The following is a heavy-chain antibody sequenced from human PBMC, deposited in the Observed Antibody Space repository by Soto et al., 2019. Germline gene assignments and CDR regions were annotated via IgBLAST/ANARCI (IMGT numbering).Heavy chain of an antibody. CDR3: ATRIGNIGWYWLDA. CDR1: GFTFSSSA. D-gene: IGHD6-19*01. J-gene: IGHJ5*02. CDR2: IVLGNGNT. Sequence: QMHLVQSGPEVKRPGTSLQVSCKASGFTFSSSAVQRGRQARGQPLEWIGWIVLGNGNTNYAQKFQQRVTITRDMSTSTAYMEVRSLASEDTAVYYCATRIGNIGWYWLDAWGQGTLVTVSS. V-gene: IGHV1-58*01.